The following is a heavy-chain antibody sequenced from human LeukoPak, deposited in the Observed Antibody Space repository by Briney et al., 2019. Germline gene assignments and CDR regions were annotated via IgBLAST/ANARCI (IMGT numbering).Heavy chain of an antibody. D-gene: IGHD1-26*01. CDR3: ARHIKWELLPDGYYFDY. CDR2: IYYSGST. V-gene: IGHV4-39*01. J-gene: IGHJ4*02. Sequence: PSETLSLTCTVSGGSISSSSYYWGWIRQPPGKGLEWIGSIYYSGSTYYNPSLKSRVTISVDTSKNQFSLKLSSVTAADTAVYYCARHIKWELLPDGYYFDYWGQGTLVTVSS. CDR1: GGSISSSSYY.